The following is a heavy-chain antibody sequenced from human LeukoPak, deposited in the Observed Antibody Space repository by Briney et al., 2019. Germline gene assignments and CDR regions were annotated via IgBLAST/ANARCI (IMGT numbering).Heavy chain of an antibody. CDR3: ARDHRYAFDN. J-gene: IGHJ4*01. D-gene: IGHD5-12*01. V-gene: IGHV3-48*01. CDR2: IGISSGNT. Sequence: GGSLRLSCAASGFTFSSYSMCWVRQAPGKGLEWISYIGISSGNTKYADSVKGRFTISRDKARNSLYLQMNSLRVEDTAVYYCARDHRYAFDNWGHGTLVTVSS. CDR1: GFTFSSYS.